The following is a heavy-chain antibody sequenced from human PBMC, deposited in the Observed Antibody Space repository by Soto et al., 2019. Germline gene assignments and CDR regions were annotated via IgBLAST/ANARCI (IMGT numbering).Heavy chain of an antibody. CDR3: AREGGYGDSNFVFDY. D-gene: IGHD4-17*01. J-gene: IGHJ4*02. Sequence: NPSETLSLTCTVSGGSISSYYWSWIRQPPGKGLEWIGYIYYSGRTNYNPSLKSRVTISVDTSKNQFSLKLSSVTAADTAVYYCAREGGYGDSNFVFDYWGQGTLVTVSS. CDR1: GGSISSYY. CDR2: IYYSGRT. V-gene: IGHV4-59*01.